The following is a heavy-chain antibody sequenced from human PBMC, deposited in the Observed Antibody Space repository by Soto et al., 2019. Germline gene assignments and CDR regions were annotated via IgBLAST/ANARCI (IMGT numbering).Heavy chain of an antibody. D-gene: IGHD3-22*01. V-gene: IGHV3-23*01. CDR2: LSGDSTGT. J-gene: IGHJ4*02. CDR1: GFTFSTYF. CDR3: AKGSSASRPYYFDY. Sequence: EVQLLESGGGLVQPGGSLRLSCAASGFTFSTYFMTWVRQAPGKGLGWASALSGDSTGTYYADSVKGRFTISRDNSKNTLYLQMNSLRADDTAVYYCAKGSSASRPYYFDYWGQGTLVTVSS.